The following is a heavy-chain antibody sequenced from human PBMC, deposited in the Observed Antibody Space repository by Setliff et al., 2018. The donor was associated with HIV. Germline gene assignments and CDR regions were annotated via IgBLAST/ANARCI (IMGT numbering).Heavy chain of an antibody. CDR1: GGSISSYY. Sequence: PSETLSLTCTVSGGSISSYYWTWIRQPAGKGLEWIGRTHSSGNTNYNPSLKSRITMSVDTAKKQLSLNLSFVTAADTAVYYCASFTISPGWGDYYYYMDVWGKGTTVTVSS. J-gene: IGHJ6*03. D-gene: IGHD1-26*01. V-gene: IGHV4-4*07. CDR3: ASFTISPGWGDYYYYMDV. CDR2: THSSGNT.